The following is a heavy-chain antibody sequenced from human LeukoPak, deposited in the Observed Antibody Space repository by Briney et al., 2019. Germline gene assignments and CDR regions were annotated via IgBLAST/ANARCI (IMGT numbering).Heavy chain of an antibody. D-gene: IGHD1-26*01. CDR1: GFTFSSYG. Sequence: GGSLRLSCAASGFTFSSYGMHWVRQAPGKGLEWVAVIWYDGSNKYYADSVKGRFTISRDNSKNTLYLQMNSLRAEDTAVYYCAKDQIVGASVGYWGQGTLVTVSS. CDR3: AKDQIVGASVGY. J-gene: IGHJ4*02. V-gene: IGHV3-33*06. CDR2: IWYDGSNK.